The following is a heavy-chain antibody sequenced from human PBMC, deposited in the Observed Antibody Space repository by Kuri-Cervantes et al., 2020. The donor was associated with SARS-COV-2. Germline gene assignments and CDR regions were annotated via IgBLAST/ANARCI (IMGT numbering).Heavy chain of an antibody. V-gene: IGHV3-30*03. CDR2: ISYDGSNK. CDR1: GFTFSSYG. Sequence: GESLKISCAASGFTFSSYGMHWVRQAPGKGLEWVAVISYDGSNKYYADSVKGRFTISRDNSKNTLYLQMNSLRAEDTAVYYCARDEVVVVPAAISGWYYYGMDVWGQGTTVTDSS. CDR3: ARDEVVVVPAAISGWYYYGMDV. D-gene: IGHD2-2*02. J-gene: IGHJ6*02.